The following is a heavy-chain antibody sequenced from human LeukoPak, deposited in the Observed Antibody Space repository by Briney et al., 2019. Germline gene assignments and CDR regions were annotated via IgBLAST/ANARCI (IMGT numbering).Heavy chain of an antibody. V-gene: IGHV4-59*08. Sequence: PSETLSLTCTVSGGSISSYYWSWIRQPPGKGLEWIGYIYYSGSTNYNPSLKSRVTISVDTSKNQFSLRLTSVTAADTAVYYCASGGYSYGAADYWGQGTLVTVAS. D-gene: IGHD5-18*01. CDR2: IYYSGST. CDR3: ASGGYSYGAADY. CDR1: GGSISSYY. J-gene: IGHJ4*02.